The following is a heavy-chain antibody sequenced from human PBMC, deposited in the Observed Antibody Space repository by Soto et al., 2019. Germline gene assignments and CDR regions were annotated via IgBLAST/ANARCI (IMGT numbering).Heavy chain of an antibody. V-gene: IGHV1-2*04. CDR2: INPNSGGT. J-gene: IGHJ4*02. D-gene: IGHD3-22*01. Sequence: ASVKVSCKASGYTFTGYYMHWVRQAPGQGLEWMGWINPNSGGTNYAQKFQGWVTMTRDTSISTAYMELSRLRSDDTAVYYCARDPGGYYDSSGYYRYYFDYWGQGTLVTVSS. CDR3: ARDPGGYYDSSGYYRYYFDY. CDR1: GYTFTGYY.